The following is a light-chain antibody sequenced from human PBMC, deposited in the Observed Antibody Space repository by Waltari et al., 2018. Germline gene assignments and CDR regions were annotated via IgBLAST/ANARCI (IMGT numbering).Light chain of an antibody. CDR2: EHT. Sequence: QSGLAQPASASGSPGPSIPIPCPATTSDVGNYNLVSWYQQRPGKAPRLLMYEHTKRAPGTSDRFSASKSGNTAALSISGLQAQEDEADYCCSSDVGLSTNVFGTGTKVTV. CDR1: TSDVGNYNL. J-gene: IGLJ1*01. V-gene: IGLV2-23*01. CDR3: SSDVGLSTNV.